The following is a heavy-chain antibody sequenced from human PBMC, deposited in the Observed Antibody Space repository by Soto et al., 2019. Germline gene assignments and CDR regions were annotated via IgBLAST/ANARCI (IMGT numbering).Heavy chain of an antibody. CDR1: GDSISTYY. D-gene: IGHD1-1*01. Sequence: NPSETLSLTCTVSGDSISTYYWSWIRQPPGKGLQWIGYIFYSGGTAYSPSLKSRVTISLDMSKKQISLKLSSVTTADTATYFCARLQLVQKVIDYWGQGTLVTVS. J-gene: IGHJ4*02. CDR3: ARLQLVQKVIDY. CDR2: IFYSGGT. V-gene: IGHV4-59*01.